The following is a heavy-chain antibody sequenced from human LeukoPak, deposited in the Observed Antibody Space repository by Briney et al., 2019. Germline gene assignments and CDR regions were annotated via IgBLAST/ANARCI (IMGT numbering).Heavy chain of an antibody. CDR3: ARAPVDTASVWFDP. CDR2: IYYSGST. J-gene: IGHJ5*02. V-gene: IGHV4-31*03. CDR1: GGSISSGGYY. Sequence: SQTLSLTCTVSGGSISSGGYYWSWIRQHPGKGLGWIGYIYYSGSTYYNPSLKSRVTISVDTSKNQFSLKLSSVTAADTAVYYCARAPVDTASVWFDPWGQGTLVTVSS. D-gene: IGHD5-18*01.